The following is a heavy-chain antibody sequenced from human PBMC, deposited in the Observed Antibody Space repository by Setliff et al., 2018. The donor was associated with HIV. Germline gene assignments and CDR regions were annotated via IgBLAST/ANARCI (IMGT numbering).Heavy chain of an antibody. CDR1: GYSISSGYY. V-gene: IGHV4-38-2*01. CDR3: ARYVSDWFYIDS. D-gene: IGHD3-9*01. J-gene: IGHJ4*02. CDR2: IYSDGST. Sequence: PSETLSLTCGVSGYSISSGYYWGWIRQPPGKGLEWIGRIYSDGSTNYNPSLKSRVTMSVDTSKNQFSLKLSSVTAADTAVYYCARYVSDWFYIDSWGQGTLVTVSS.